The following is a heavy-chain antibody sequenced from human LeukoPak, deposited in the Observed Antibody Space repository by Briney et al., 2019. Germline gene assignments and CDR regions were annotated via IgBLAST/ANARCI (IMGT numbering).Heavy chain of an antibody. CDR2: INWNGGST. D-gene: IGHD3-22*01. CDR1: GFTFDDYG. V-gene: IGHV3-20*04. J-gene: IGHJ3*02. Sequence: GGSLRLSCAASGFTFDDYGMSWVRHAPGKGLEWVSGINWNGGSTGYADSVKGRFTISRNNAKNSLYLQMNSLRAEDTALYYCARDINPRDYYDSSVNAFDIWGQGTMVTVSS. CDR3: ARDINPRDYYDSSVNAFDI.